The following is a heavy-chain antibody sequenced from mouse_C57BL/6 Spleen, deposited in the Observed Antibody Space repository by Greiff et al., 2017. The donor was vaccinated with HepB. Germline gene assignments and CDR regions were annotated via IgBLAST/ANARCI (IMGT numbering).Heavy chain of an antibody. CDR2: INPNNGGT. D-gene: IGHD2-4*01. Sequence: EVQLQQSGPELVKPGASVKISCKASGYTFTDYYMNWVKQSHGKSLEWIGDINPNNGGTNYNHKFKGKATLTVDKSSSTAHMELRSLTSEDSAVYYCASMKTMSKGYFEAWGTGTTVTVSS. J-gene: IGHJ1*03. V-gene: IGHV1-26*01. CDR3: ASMKTMSKGYFEA. CDR1: GYTFTDYY.